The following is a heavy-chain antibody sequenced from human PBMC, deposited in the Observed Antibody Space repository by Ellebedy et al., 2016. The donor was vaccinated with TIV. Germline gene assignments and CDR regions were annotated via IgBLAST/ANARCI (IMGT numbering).Heavy chain of an antibody. CDR1: GFTVSSNY. D-gene: IGHD6-6*01. CDR3: AVQGPAARQVE. Sequence: GESLKISCAASGFTVSSNYMNWVRQAQGKGLEWVSLIYSAGDVHYADSVKGRFTMSRDTSKNTLHLQMNSLRVEDTAVYYCAVQGPAARQVEWGQGTLGTVSS. J-gene: IGHJ4*02. CDR2: IYSAGDV. V-gene: IGHV3-53*01.